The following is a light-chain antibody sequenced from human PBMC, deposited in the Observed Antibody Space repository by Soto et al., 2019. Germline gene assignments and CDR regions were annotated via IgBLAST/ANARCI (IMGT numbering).Light chain of an antibody. CDR3: SSLADTNISV. J-gene: IGLJ1*01. V-gene: IGLV2-14*01. CDR1: NSDIGRFNY. CDR2: GVS. Sequence: QSALTQPATVSGSPGQSITISCTGTNSDIGRFNYVSWYQHRPARAPRLLIYGVSDRPSGVSARFSGSKSGNTASLTISGLQAEDEADYYRSSLADTNISVFGRRTKVTAL.